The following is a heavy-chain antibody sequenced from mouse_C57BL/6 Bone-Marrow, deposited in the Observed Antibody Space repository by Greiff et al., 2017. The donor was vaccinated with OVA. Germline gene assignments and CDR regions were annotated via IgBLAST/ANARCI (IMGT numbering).Heavy chain of an antibody. D-gene: IGHD1-1*01. CDR2: IDPSDSYT. Sequence: QVQLQQPGAELVMPGASVKLSCKASGYTFTSYWMHWVKQRPGQGLEWIGEIDPSDSYTNYNQKFKGKSTLTVDKSSSTAHMQLSSLTSEDSAVYYCARDYGSSDDCYFDVWGKGTTVTVSS. CDR3: ARDYGSSDDCYFDV. J-gene: IGHJ1*03. CDR1: GYTFTSYW. V-gene: IGHV1-69*01.